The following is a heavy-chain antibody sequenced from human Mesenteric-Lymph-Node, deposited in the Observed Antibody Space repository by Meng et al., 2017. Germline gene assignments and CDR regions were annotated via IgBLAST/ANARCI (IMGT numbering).Heavy chain of an antibody. CDR3: ARGGYCSGGSCYWALYYGMDV. V-gene: IGHV4-61*02. CDR1: GGSLSSDNYY. D-gene: IGHD2-15*01. Sequence: SETLSLTCTVSGGSLSSDNYYWSWIRQPAGKGLEWIGRINSGGGTSYNPSLKSRVTISVDTSKNQFSLKLRSVTAADTAVYYCARGGYCSGGSCYWALYYGMDVWGQGTTVTVSS. J-gene: IGHJ6*02. CDR2: INSGGGT.